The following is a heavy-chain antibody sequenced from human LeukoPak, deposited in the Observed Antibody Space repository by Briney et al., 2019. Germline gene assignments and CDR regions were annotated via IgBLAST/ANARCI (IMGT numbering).Heavy chain of an antibody. V-gene: IGHV3-21*01. J-gene: IGHJ4*02. D-gene: IGHD2-15*01. Sequence: GGSLRLSCAASGFTFSSYNMNWVRQAPGKGLEWVSSISSSGSNQYYADSVKGRFTISRDNAKNSLYLQMNSLRAEDTAVYYCARVYCSGGGCYSFDYWGQGTLVTVSS. CDR1: GFTFSSYN. CDR3: ARVYCSGGGCYSFDY. CDR2: ISSSGSNQ.